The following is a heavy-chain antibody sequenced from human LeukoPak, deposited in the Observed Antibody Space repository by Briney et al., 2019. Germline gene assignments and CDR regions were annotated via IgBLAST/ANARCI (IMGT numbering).Heavy chain of an antibody. CDR3: ARGHHRNYDFWSGYFLDV. CDR1: AFTFRTYW. J-gene: IGHJ6*04. V-gene: IGHV3-7*01. D-gene: IGHD3-3*01. CDR2: IKPDGLEK. Sequence: PGGSLRLSCAASAFTFRTYWMSWVRQAPGKGLEWVAKIKPDGLEKYYVDSVEGRFTISRDDAKNSLSLQMNSLRAEDTAVYYCARGHHRNYDFWSGYFLDVWGKGTTATVSS.